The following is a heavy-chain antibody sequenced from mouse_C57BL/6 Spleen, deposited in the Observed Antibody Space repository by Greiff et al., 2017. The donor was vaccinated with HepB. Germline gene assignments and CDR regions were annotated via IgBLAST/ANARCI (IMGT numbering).Heavy chain of an antibody. CDR1: GYTFTDYE. V-gene: IGHV1-15*01. Sequence: QVQLKESGAELVRPGASVTLSCKASGYTFTDYEMHWVKQTPVHGLEWIGAIDPETGGTAYNQKFKGKAILTADKSSSTAYMELRSLTSEDSAVYYCNLYYYGSSYDYWGQGTTLTVSS. D-gene: IGHD1-1*01. J-gene: IGHJ2*01. CDR3: NLYYYGSSYDY. CDR2: IDPETGGT.